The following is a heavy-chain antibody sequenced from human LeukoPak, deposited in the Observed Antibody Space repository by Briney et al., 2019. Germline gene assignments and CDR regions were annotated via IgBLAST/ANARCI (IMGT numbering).Heavy chain of an antibody. Sequence: SETLSLTCTVFGGSISSYYWSWIRQPAGKGLEWIGRIYTSGSTNYNPSLKSRVTMSVDTSKDQFSLKLSSVTAADTAVYYCARDRSGVIRGADYYYYMDVWGKGTTVTISS. CDR2: IYTSGST. D-gene: IGHD1-26*01. V-gene: IGHV4-4*07. CDR1: GGSISSYY. J-gene: IGHJ6*03. CDR3: ARDRSGVIRGADYYYYMDV.